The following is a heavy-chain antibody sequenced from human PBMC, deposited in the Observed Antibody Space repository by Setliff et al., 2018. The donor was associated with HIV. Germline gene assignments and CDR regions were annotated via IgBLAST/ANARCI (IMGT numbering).Heavy chain of an antibody. CDR1: GYSFINYG. Sequence: ASVKVSCKASGYSFINYGISWVRQAPGQGLEWMGWISAYNGNTDYAPRLLGRVTMTTDTSTSTACMELRSLSSDDTAVYYCARARLQGIVTAVGPRDNCLDPWGQGTRVTVSS. CDR3: ARARLQGIVTAVGPRDNCLDP. D-gene: IGHD1-26*01. V-gene: IGHV1-18*01. J-gene: IGHJ5*02. CDR2: ISAYNGNT.